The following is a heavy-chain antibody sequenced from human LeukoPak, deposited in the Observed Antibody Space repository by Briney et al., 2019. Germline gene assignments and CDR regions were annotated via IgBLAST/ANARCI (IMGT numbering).Heavy chain of an antibody. CDR1: GFTFGTYW. D-gene: IGHD1-26*01. J-gene: IGHJ4*02. CDR2: ICGSGGST. CDR3: AKDGVVGTRRPYYFDY. Sequence: PGGSLRLSCGASGFTFGTYWMHWVRQAPGKGLEWVSAICGSGGSTYYADSVKGRFTISRDNSKNTLYLQMNSLRAEDTAVYYCAKDGVVGTRRPYYFDYWGQGTLVTVSS. V-gene: IGHV3-23*01.